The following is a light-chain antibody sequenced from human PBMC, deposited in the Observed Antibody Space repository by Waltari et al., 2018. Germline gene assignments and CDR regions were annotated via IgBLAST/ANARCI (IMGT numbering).Light chain of an antibody. V-gene: IGKV3-20*01. CDR1: QSVSSSD. Sequence: VLTQSPGTLSLSPGAGATLSCRASQSVSSSDLTWHQQTPGQAPRLLIYGPSSRATGIPARFSGSGSGTDCTLTISRLEPEDFAVYYCQQYGSPWTFGQGTKVEIK. J-gene: IGKJ1*01. CDR3: QQYGSPWT. CDR2: GPS.